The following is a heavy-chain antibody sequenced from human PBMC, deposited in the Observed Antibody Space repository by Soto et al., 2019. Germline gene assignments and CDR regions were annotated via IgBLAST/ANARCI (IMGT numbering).Heavy chain of an antibody. CDR3: AKDREQQLVRGWFDP. D-gene: IGHD6-13*01. CDR2: ISSDGSNK. J-gene: IGHJ5*02. Sequence: GGSLKLSCAASGFTFSGYGMHWVRQAPGKGLEWVAVISSDGSNKYYADSVKGRFTTSGDNSKNTLYLQMNRLRGEDTAVYYCAKDREQQLVRGWFDPWGQGTLVTVSS. CDR1: GFTFSGYG. V-gene: IGHV3-30*18.